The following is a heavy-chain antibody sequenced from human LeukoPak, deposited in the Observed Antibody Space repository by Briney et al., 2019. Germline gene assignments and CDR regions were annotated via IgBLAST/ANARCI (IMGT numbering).Heavy chain of an antibody. CDR1: GYSFNNYW. J-gene: IGHJ4*02. CDR2: IYPGDSET. V-gene: IGHV5-51*01. D-gene: IGHD1-26*01. Sequence: GESLKISCKGSGYSFNNYWIGWVRQMPGKGLEWMAIIYPGDSETKYSPSFQGQVTTSADKSISTAYLQWSSLKASDTAMYYCARRYSGSYLVDYWGQGTLVTVSS. CDR3: ARRYSGSYLVDY.